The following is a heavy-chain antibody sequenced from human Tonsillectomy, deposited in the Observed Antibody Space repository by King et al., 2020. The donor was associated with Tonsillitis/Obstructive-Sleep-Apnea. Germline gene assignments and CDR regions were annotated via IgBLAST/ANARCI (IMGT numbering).Heavy chain of an antibody. Sequence: VQLVESGGGLFQPGGSLRLSCAASGFTFSDHYMDWVRQAPGKGLEWCGRTRNKANSSTTEYTASVKGRLTISRDDSKNSLYLQRNSLKTEDTAVYYCARVVRAFDIWGQGTMVTVSS. J-gene: IGHJ3*02. CDR3: ARVVRAFDI. CDR2: TRNKANSSTT. V-gene: IGHV3-72*01. D-gene: IGHD3-10*01. CDR1: GFTFSDHY.